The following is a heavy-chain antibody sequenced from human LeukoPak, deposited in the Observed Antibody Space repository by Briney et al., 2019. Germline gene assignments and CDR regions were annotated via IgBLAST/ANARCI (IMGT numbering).Heavy chain of an antibody. CDR3: ARLYSSSSGKAFDI. CDR1: GFTFSSYG. J-gene: IGHJ3*02. D-gene: IGHD6-6*01. Sequence: GGSLRLSCAASGFTFSSYGMHWVRQAPGKGLEWVSYISSGRTIYYADSVKGRFTISRDNAKNSLYLQMNSLRAEDTAVYYCARLYSSSSGKAFDIWGQGTMVTVSS. V-gene: IGHV3-48*04. CDR2: ISSGRTI.